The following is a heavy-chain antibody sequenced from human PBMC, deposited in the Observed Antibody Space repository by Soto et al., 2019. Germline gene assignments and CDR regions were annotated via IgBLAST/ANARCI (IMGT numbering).Heavy chain of an antibody. Sequence: GGSLRLSCAASGFTFSSYPMHWVRQAPGRGLEWVAVISYDGSNKHYADSVKGRFTISRDSSKDTLYLQINSLKPEDSAVYYCARSIVLVTALDYWGQGTLVTVSS. CDR1: GFTFSSYP. V-gene: IGHV3-30-3*01. CDR2: ISYDGSNK. D-gene: IGHD2-21*02. CDR3: ARSIVLVTALDY. J-gene: IGHJ4*02.